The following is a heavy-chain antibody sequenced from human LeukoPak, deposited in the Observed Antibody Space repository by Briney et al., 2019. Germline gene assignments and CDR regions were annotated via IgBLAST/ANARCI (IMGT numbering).Heavy chain of an antibody. CDR1: GFTFSSYW. J-gene: IGHJ4*02. D-gene: IGHD3-22*01. CDR2: INSDGSST. Sequence: GGSLRLSCAASGFTFSSYWMHWVRQAPVKGLVWVSRINSDGSSTSYADSVKGRFTISRDNAKNTLYLQMNSLRAEDTAVYYCARAGVGYYDSSGYYFGYWGQGTLVTVSS. V-gene: IGHV3-74*01. CDR3: ARAGVGYYDSSGYYFGY.